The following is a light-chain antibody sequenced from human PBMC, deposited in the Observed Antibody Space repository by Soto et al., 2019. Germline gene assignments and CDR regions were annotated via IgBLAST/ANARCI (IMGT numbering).Light chain of an antibody. CDR1: QSVSST. J-gene: IGKJ4*01. CDR2: GAS. V-gene: IGKV3-15*01. CDR3: QQYKNWPLT. Sequence: EIVMTQSPATLSVSPGGRATLSCRASQSVSSTLAWYQQKPGQAPRLLIYGASTRATGFPARFSGSGSGTEFTLTSSRLQSEDFAVYYCQQYKNWPLTFGGGTRVEIK.